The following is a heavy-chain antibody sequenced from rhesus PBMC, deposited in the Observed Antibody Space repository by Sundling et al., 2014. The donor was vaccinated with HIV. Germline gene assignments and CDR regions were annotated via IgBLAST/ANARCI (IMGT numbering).Heavy chain of an antibody. D-gene: IGHD5-12*01. V-gene: IGHV3-54*02. CDR1: GFTFSSYD. J-gene: IGHJ1*01. CDR3: ASPVDTVAVTHQYFEF. CDR2: ISYDGSKK. Sequence: EVQLVESGGGLVQPGGSLRLSCGASGFTFSSYDMNWVRQAPGKGLEWVAVISYDGSKKYSADSVKDRFTISRDNSKNTLYLQMNNLKLEDTAVFYCASPVDTVAVTHQYFEFWGQGALVTVSS.